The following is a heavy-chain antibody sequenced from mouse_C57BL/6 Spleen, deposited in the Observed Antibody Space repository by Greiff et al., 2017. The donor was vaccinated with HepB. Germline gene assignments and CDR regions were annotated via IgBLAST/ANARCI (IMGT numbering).Heavy chain of an antibody. CDR2: IDPENGDT. J-gene: IGHJ2*01. CDR1: GFNIKDDY. V-gene: IGHV14-4*01. CDR3: SITTVASDY. Sequence: VQLKQSGAELVRPGASVKLSCTASGFNIKDDYMHWVKQRPEQGLEWIGWIDPENGDTEYASKFQGKATITADTSSNTAYLQLSSLTSEDTAVYYCSITTVASDYWGQGTTLTVSS. D-gene: IGHD1-1*01.